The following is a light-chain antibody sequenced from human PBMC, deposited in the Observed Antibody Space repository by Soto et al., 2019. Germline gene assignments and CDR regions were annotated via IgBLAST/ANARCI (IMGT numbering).Light chain of an antibody. CDR1: HDVSRN. Sequence: DIQMTQSPSSLSASVGDRVTIACQSSHDVSRNLNWFQQKPGEAPKLLIYDASNLERGVPSRFSGSGSGTDFTLTISILQPEDVATYYFQQYNSMLSFGGGTEVEIK. J-gene: IGKJ4*01. CDR2: DAS. CDR3: QQYNSMLS. V-gene: IGKV1-33*01.